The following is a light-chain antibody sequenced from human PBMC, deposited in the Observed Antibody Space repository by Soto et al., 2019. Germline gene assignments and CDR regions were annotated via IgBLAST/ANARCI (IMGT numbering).Light chain of an antibody. CDR2: RTS. J-gene: IGKJ1*01. CDR3: QQYNSYWT. V-gene: IGKV3-20*01. CDR1: QSVSSSY. Sequence: EIVLTQSPGTLSLSPGERATLSCRASQSVSSSYLAWYQQKPGQAPRLLMFRTSSRATGFPARFSGSGSGTEFTLTISSLQPDDFATYYCQQYNSYWTFGQGTKVDIK.